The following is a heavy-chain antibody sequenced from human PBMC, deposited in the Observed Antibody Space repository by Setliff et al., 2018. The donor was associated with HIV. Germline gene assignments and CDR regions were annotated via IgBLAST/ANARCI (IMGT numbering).Heavy chain of an antibody. V-gene: IGHV3-21*01. J-gene: IGHJ6*03. D-gene: IGHD2-2*01. CDR1: GFTFSSYT. CDR3: VKDEEYIGVVSATMNMPGYYHYYYMDV. CDR2: ISGGGKSI. Sequence: GGSLRLSCAASGFTFSSYTMHWVRQAPGKGLEWVASISGGGKSIYYADSVEGRFTISRDNADRSLYLQMNSLRAEDTAVYYCVKDEEYIGVVSATMNMPGYYHYYYMDVWGKGSTVTVSS.